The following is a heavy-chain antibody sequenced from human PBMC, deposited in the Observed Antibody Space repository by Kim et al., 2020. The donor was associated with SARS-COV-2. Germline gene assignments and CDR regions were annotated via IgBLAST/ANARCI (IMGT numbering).Heavy chain of an antibody. V-gene: IGHV4-59*01. CDR2: IYYSGST. CDR1: GGSISSYY. D-gene: IGHD3-22*01. CDR3: ARAPNYYYDSSGYYFDY. J-gene: IGHJ4*02. Sequence: SETLSLTCTVSGGSISSYYWSWIRQPPGKGLEWIGYIYYSGSTNYNPSLKSRVTISVDTSKNQFSLKLSSVTAADTAVYYCARAPNYYYDSSGYYFDYWGQGTLVTVSS.